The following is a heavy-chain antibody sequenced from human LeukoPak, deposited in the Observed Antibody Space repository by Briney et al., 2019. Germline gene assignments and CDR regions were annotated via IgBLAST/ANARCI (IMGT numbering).Heavy chain of an antibody. Sequence: PSGTLSLTCAVYGGSFSSYYWSWIRQPPGKGLEWIGYIYYSGSTNYNPSLKSRVTISVDTSKNQFSLKLSSVTAADTAVYYCARRTPSLYYDFWSGIRQDYYFDYWGQGTLVTVSS. CDR2: IYYSGST. J-gene: IGHJ4*02. CDR3: ARRTPSLYYDFWSGIRQDYYFDY. V-gene: IGHV4-59*12. CDR1: GGSFSSYY. D-gene: IGHD3-3*01.